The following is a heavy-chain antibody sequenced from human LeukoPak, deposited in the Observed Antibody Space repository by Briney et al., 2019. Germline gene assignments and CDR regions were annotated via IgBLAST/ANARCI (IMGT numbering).Heavy chain of an antibody. V-gene: IGHV3-23*01. CDR1: GFTFSSYA. J-gene: IGHJ4*02. CDR3: ATDPYNDSSGYYYVS. Sequence: PGGSLRLSXAASGFTFSSYAMSWVSQAPGKGLEWVSAISGSGGSTYYADSVKGRFTISRDNSKNTLYLQMNSLRAEDTAVYYCATDPYNDSSGYYYVSWGQGTLVTVSS. D-gene: IGHD3-22*01. CDR2: ISGSGGST.